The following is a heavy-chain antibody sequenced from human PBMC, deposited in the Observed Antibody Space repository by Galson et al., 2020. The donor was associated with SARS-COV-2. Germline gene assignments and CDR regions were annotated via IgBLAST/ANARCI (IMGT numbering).Heavy chain of an antibody. CDR3: ARGVLRYFDWLLHSDYYYYYMDV. V-gene: IGHV1-18*04. D-gene: IGHD3-9*01. Sequence: ASVKVSCKASGYTFTSYGISWVRQAPGQGLEWMGWISAYNGNTNYAQKLQGRVTMTTDTSTSTAYMELSSLRSDDTAVYYCARGVLRYFDWLLHSDYYYYYMDVWGKGTTVTVSS. CDR2: ISAYNGNT. CDR1: GYTFTSYG. J-gene: IGHJ6*03.